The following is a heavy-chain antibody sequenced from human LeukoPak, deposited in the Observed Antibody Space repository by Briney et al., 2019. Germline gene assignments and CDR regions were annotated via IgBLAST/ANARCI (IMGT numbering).Heavy chain of an antibody. CDR2: INSDSSTM. Sequence: GGSLRLSCEASGFTFSSYSMNWVRQAPGKGLEWVSNINSDSSTMDYADSVKGRFSISRDSAKNSLFLQVNSLRDEDTAVYYCARDNLWAFDIWGQGTMVTVSS. D-gene: IGHD3-10*01. V-gene: IGHV3-48*02. CDR1: GFTFSSYS. CDR3: ARDNLWAFDI. J-gene: IGHJ3*02.